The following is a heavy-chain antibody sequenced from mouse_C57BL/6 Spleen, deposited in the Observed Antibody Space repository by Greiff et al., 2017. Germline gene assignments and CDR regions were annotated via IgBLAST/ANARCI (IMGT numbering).Heavy chain of an antibody. Sequence: VQLQQSGAELVRPGASVTLSCKASGYTFTDYEMHWVKQTPVHGLEWIGAIDPETGGTAYNQKFKGKAILTADKSSSPAYMELRSLTSEDSAVYYCTRQVGFAYWGQGTLVTVSA. J-gene: IGHJ3*01. CDR3: TRQVGFAY. CDR2: IDPETGGT. CDR1: GYTFTDYE. V-gene: IGHV1-15*01.